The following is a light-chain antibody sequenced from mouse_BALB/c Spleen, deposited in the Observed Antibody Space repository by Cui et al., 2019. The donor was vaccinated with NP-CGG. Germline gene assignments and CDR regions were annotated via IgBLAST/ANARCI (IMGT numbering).Light chain of an antibody. V-gene: IGLV1*01. CDR1: TGAVTTSNY. Sequence: QAVVTQKFPLTTSPGETVTLTCRSSTGAVTTSNYANWVQEKPDHLFTGLIGGTNNRAPGVPARFSGSLIGDKAALTITGAQTEDEAMYFCALWYSNHWVFGGGTKLTVL. CDR3: ALWYSNHWV. CDR2: GTN. J-gene: IGLJ1*01.